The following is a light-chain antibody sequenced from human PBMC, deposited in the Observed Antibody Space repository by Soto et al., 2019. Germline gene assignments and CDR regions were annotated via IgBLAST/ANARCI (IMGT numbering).Light chain of an antibody. CDR3: AAWDDSLNGVV. CDR1: SSNIGSNT. J-gene: IGLJ3*02. V-gene: IGLV1-44*01. CDR2: TNS. Sequence: QSVLSQPPSASGTPGQRVTISCSGSSSNIGSNTMSWYQQLPGTAPKLLIFTNSQRPSGVPDRFSGSKSGNSASLAISGIQSEDEDDYYCAAWDDSLNGVVFGGGTKLTVL.